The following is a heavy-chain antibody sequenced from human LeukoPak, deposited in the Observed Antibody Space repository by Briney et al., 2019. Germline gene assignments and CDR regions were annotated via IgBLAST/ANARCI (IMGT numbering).Heavy chain of an antibody. Sequence: PSETLSLTCTVSGGSISSYYWSWIRQPPGKGLEWIGYIYYSGSTNYNPSLKSRVTISVDTSKNQFSLKLSSVTAADTVVYYCARILGWFDPWGQGTLVTVSS. J-gene: IGHJ5*02. CDR3: ARILGWFDP. D-gene: IGHD3-10*01. CDR2: IYYSGST. CDR1: GGSISSYY. V-gene: IGHV4-59*08.